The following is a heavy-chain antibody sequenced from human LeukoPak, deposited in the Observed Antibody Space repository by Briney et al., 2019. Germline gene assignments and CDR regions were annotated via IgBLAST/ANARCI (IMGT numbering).Heavy chain of an antibody. CDR2: VYYSGDT. V-gene: IGHV4-39*01. D-gene: IGHD3-9*01. CDR3: GRCPYDLLTGFSKWFFDL. CDR1: GGSINSRSDC. Sequence: SETLSLTCTVSGGSINSRSDCWGWIRQPPGKGLEWVGNVYYSGDTYYNTSPQSRVTISVDTSKSQSPPTRNSVPAADTAVYYWGRCPYDLLTGFSKWFFDLWGRGALVTVSS. J-gene: IGHJ2*01.